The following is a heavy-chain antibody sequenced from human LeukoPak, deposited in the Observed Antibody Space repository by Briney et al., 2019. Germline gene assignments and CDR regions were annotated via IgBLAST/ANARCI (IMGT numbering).Heavy chain of an antibody. Sequence: GGSLRLSCAASGFTFSSYSMNWVRQAPGKGLEWFSYISSSSSTIYYADSVKGRFTISRDNAKNSLYLQMNSLRAEDTAVYYCARIAAAGTDYWGQGTLVTVSS. J-gene: IGHJ4*02. CDR1: GFTFSSYS. CDR3: ARIAAAGTDY. V-gene: IGHV3-48*04. D-gene: IGHD6-13*01. CDR2: ISSSSSTI.